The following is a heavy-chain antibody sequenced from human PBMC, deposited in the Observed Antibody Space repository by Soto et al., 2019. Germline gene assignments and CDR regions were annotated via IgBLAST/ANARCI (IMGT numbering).Heavy chain of an antibody. CDR1: GGTFTTYD. Sequence: QVQLVQSGAEARKPGSSVKVSCKASGGTFTTYDISWVRQAPGQGLEWMGGIIPLFDATKYAQKFQGRVTITADKSTGTAYMELSSLRSEDTAMYYCARDRSSSWYNGTFYLDSWGQGTLVTVSS. CDR2: IIPLFDAT. CDR3: ARDRSSSWYNGTFYLDS. J-gene: IGHJ4*02. D-gene: IGHD6-19*01. V-gene: IGHV1-69*06.